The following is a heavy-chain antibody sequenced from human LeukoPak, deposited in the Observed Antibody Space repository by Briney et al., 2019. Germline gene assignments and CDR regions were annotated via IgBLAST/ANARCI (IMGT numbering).Heavy chain of an antibody. CDR3: AKEDY. Sequence: GGSLRLSCAASGFTFSRNAMSWVCQAPGKGLEWVSGISGSVGSTYHADSVKARLTISRDNSKNTLYLQMTSLRAEDTAVYYCAKEDYWGQRTLVTVSS. J-gene: IGHJ4*02. CDR1: GFTFSRNA. V-gene: IGHV3-23*01. CDR2: ISGSVGST.